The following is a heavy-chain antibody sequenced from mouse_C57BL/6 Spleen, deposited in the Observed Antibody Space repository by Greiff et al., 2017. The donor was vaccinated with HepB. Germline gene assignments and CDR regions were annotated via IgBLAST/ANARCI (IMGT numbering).Heavy chain of an antibody. V-gene: IGHV1-5*01. CDR1: GYTFTSYW. CDR3: TRSEDYDDYAMDY. D-gene: IGHD2-4*01. CDR2: IYPGNSDT. Sequence: VQLQQSGTVLARPGASVKMSCKTSGYTFTSYWMHWVKQRPGQGLEWIGAIYPGNSDTSYNQKFKGKAKLTAVTSASTAYMELSSLTNEDSAVYYCTRSEDYDDYAMDYWGQGTSGTVSS. J-gene: IGHJ4*01.